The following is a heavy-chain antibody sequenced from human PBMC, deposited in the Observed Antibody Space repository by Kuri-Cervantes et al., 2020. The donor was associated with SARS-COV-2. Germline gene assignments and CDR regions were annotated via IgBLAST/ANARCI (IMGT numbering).Heavy chain of an antibody. CDR2: ISYDGSNK. V-gene: IGHV3-30*18. D-gene: IGHD3-3*01. CDR3: AKSYDFWSGYYRPYYYYYGMDV. Sequence: GGSLRLSCAASGFTFSSYGMHWVRQAPGKGLEWVAVISYDGSNKYYADSVKSRFTISRDNSKNTLYLQMNSLRAEDTAVYYCAKSYDFWSGYYRPYYYYYGMDVWGQGTTVTVSS. CDR1: GFTFSSYG. J-gene: IGHJ6*02.